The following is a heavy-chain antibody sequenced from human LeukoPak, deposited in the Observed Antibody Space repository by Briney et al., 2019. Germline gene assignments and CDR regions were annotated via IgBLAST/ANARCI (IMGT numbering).Heavy chain of an antibody. Sequence: SETLSLTCTVSGDSISIYYWSWIRQPPGKGLEWIGYIYYSGSTNYNPSLKSRVTISLDTSKNQFSLKLRPVTAADTAMYYCARQYSTGPFDFWGQGTLVTVSS. D-gene: IGHD6-19*01. CDR1: GDSISIYY. CDR2: IYYSGST. CDR3: ARQYSTGPFDF. V-gene: IGHV4-59*01. J-gene: IGHJ4*02.